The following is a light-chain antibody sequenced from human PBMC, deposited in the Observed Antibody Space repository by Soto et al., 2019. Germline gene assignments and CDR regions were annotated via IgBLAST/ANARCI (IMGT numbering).Light chain of an antibody. CDR3: QQTYTTPYT. V-gene: IGKV1-39*01. CDR1: QRVTTY. CDR2: TSG. Sequence: IQMTQSPSSLSASVGDRVTITCRASQRVTTYVNWYQQKPGGAPKLLITTSGTLQRGVPSRFSGRGSGTEFTLTITTLQPGAFATYFCQQTYTTPYTFGQGTKLDI. J-gene: IGKJ2*01.